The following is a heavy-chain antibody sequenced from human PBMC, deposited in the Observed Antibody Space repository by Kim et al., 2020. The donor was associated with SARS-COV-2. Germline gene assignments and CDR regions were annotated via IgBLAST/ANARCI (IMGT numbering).Heavy chain of an antibody. V-gene: IGHV4-31*03. CDR2: IYYSGST. Sequence: SETLSLTCTVSGGSISSGGYYWSWIRQHPGKGLEWIGYIYYSGSTYYNPSLKSRVTISVDTSKNQFSLKLSSVTAADTAVYYCARTKRAVAGKMDWFDPWGQGTLVTVSA. J-gene: IGHJ5*02. CDR1: GGSISSGGYY. D-gene: IGHD6-19*01. CDR3: ARTKRAVAGKMDWFDP.